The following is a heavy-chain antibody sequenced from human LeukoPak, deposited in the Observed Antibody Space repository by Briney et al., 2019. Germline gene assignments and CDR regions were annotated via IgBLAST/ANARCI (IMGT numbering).Heavy chain of an antibody. CDR1: GGTFSSYA. CDR3: AGAIYCSSTSCYPGDC. V-gene: IGHV1-69*05. Sequence: SSVKVSCKASGGTFSSYAISWVRQAPGQGLEWMGGIIPIFGTANYAQKFQGRVTITTDESTSTAYMELSSLRSEDTAVYYCAGAIYCSSTSCYPGDCWGQGTLVTVSS. D-gene: IGHD2-2*01. J-gene: IGHJ4*02. CDR2: IIPIFGTA.